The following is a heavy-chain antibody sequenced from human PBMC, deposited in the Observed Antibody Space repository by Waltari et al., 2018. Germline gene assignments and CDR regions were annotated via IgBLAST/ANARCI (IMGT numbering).Heavy chain of an antibody. D-gene: IGHD3-10*01. J-gene: IGHJ6*02. CDR1: GYSFTSYW. CDR3: ARGSWFRGVIITYYYYGMDV. V-gene: IGHV5-51*01. Sequence: EVQLVQSGAEVKKPGESLKISCKGSGYSFTSYWIGWVRQMPGKGLEWMGIIYPGDSDTRYSPSFQGQVTISADKSISTAYLQWSSLKASDTAMYYCARGSWFRGVIITYYYYGMDVWGQGTTVTVSS. CDR2: IYPGDSDT.